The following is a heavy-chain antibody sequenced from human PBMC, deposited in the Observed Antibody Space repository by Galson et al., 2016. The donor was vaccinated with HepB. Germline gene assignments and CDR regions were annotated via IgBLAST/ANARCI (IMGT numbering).Heavy chain of an antibody. CDR2: ITGGSSI. V-gene: IGHV3-48*03. J-gene: IGHJ4*02. CDR3: VRTCSGSYSAD. Sequence: SLRLSCAASGFTFKNYEMNWVRQAPGKGLEWVSAITGGSSIFYADSVRGRFTTSRDNARNSLFLEMNSLRAEDTALYYCVRTCSGSYSADWGQGTLVTVSS. CDR1: GFTFKNYE. D-gene: IGHD3-10*02.